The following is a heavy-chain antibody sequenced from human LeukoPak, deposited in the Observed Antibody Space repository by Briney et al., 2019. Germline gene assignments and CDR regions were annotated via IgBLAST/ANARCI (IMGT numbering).Heavy chain of an antibody. D-gene: IGHD3-10*02. CDR3: ARGQPMYY. J-gene: IGHJ4*02. CDR2: ISPHSHTT. V-gene: IGHV1-18*01. CDR1: GYTVNNFG. Sequence: ASVTVSCKASGYTVNNFGISWVRQAPGQGLEWVGWISPHSHTTHYAEKFQGRVTMTTDTSTTPVYMELRSLSSDDTAVYFCARGQPMYYWGQGTPVTVSS.